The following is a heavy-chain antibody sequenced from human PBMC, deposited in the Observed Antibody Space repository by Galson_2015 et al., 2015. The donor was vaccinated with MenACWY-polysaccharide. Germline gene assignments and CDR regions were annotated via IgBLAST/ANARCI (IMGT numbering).Heavy chain of an antibody. V-gene: IGHV2-5*02. D-gene: IGHD2-2*01. J-gene: IGHJ4*02. CDR2: IYWDDDK. CDR1: GFSLSTSGVG. CDR3: ARRQYQLLHFDY. Sequence: PALVKPTQTLTLTCTFSGFSLSTSGVGVGWIRQPPGKALEWLALIYWDDDKRYSPSLKSRLTITKDTSKNQVVFTMTNMDPVDTATYYCARRQYQLLHFDYWGRGTLVTVSS.